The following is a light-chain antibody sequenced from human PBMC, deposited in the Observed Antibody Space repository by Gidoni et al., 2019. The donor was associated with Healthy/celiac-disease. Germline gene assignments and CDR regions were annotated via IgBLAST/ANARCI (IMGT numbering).Light chain of an antibody. CDR3: QQLNSYPRT. Sequence: DIQMTQSPSFLPASVADRVTITCRASQGISSYLACYQQKPGKAPKLLIYAASTLQSGVPSRFSVSGSGTEFTLTISSLQAEDFATYYCQQLNSYPRTFGQGTRLEIK. CDR2: AAS. CDR1: QGISSY. J-gene: IGKJ5*01. V-gene: IGKV1-9*01.